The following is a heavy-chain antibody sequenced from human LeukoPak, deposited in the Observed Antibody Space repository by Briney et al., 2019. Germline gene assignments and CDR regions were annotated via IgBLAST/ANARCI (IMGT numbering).Heavy chain of an antibody. Sequence: GGSLRLSCAVSGFTFSSYAMHWVRQAPGKGLEWVAVISYDGSNKYYADSVKGRFTISRDNSKNTLYLQMSSLRAEDTAVYYCTRDSSGWYGKFDYWGQGTLVTVSS. J-gene: IGHJ4*02. CDR1: GFTFSSYA. D-gene: IGHD6-19*01. CDR3: TRDSSGWYGKFDY. CDR2: ISYDGSNK. V-gene: IGHV3-30-3*01.